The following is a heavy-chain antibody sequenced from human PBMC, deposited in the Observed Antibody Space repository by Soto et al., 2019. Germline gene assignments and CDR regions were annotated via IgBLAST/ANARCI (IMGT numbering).Heavy chain of an antibody. CDR2: ISASSGYS. Sequence: ASVKVSCKASGYTFTSYGISWVRQAPGQGLEWMGWISASSGYSRYAQKFQGRVTMTLDKSSTTAYMELRNLRSGDTAVYFCARDLYNVLTGYFGVPFDYWGEGTPVTVSS. CDR1: GYTFTSYG. J-gene: IGHJ4*02. V-gene: IGHV1-18*01. CDR3: ARDLYNVLTGYFGVPFDY. D-gene: IGHD3-9*01.